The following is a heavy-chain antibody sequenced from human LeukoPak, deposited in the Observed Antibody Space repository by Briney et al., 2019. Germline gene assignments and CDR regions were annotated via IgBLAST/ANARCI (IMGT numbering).Heavy chain of an antibody. Sequence: PGGSLRLSCAASGFTFSSFWMHWFRQAPGKGLVWVSRINSDGSSAGYADSVKGRFTIYRDNAKNTLYLQMNSLRAEDTAVYYCASKLVVGATKSDYFDYWGQGTLVTVSS. CDR1: GFTFSSFW. V-gene: IGHV3-74*01. CDR3: ASKLVVGATKSDYFDY. CDR2: INSDGSSA. J-gene: IGHJ4*02. D-gene: IGHD1-26*01.